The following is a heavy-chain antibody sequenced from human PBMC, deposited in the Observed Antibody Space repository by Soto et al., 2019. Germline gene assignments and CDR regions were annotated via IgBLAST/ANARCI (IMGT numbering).Heavy chain of an antibody. CDR2: ICGTIGCT. D-gene: IGHD1-26*01. CDR1: GFTFRNYG. Sequence: EVQMLESGGGPVQPGGSLRLSCAASGFTFRNYGMSWVRQAPGKGLEWVSSICGTIGCTYYADSVKGRFTISRDNAQNTLFLQMNSLRAEDTALYYCAKILDGGGIDQWGQGTLVIVSS. CDR3: AKILDGGGIDQ. V-gene: IGHV3-23*01. J-gene: IGHJ4*02.